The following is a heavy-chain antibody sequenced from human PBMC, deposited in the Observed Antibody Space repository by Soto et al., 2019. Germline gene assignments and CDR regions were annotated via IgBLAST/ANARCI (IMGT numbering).Heavy chain of an antibody. V-gene: IGHV3-7*03. CDR3: ARTYSSSWYENDY. D-gene: IGHD6-13*01. J-gene: IGHJ4*02. Sequence: PGGSLRLSCGASGFTFSRYWMGWVRQAPGKGLEWVANIKQDGSEKYYVDSVKGRFTISRDNARNSLFLQMNSLRAEDTAVYYCARTYSSSWYENDYWGQGTLVTVSS. CDR2: IKQDGSEK. CDR1: GFTFSRYW.